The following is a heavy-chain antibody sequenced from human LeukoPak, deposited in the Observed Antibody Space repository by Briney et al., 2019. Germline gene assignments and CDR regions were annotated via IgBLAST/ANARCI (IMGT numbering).Heavy chain of an antibody. D-gene: IGHD3-10*02. CDR3: ARNDPVAGVRGIDY. J-gene: IGHJ4*02. CDR1: GGSISSYY. Sequence: SETLSLTCTVSGGSISSYYWSWIRQPAGKGLEWIGRIYTSGSTNYNPSLKSRVTISVDTSKNQFSLKLSSVTAADTAVYYCARNDPVAGVRGIDYWGQGTLVTVSS. CDR2: IYTSGST. V-gene: IGHV4-4*07.